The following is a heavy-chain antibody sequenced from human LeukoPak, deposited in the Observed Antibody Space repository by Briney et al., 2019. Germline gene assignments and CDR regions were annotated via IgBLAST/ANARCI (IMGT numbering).Heavy chain of an antibody. V-gene: IGHV3-30*18. D-gene: IGHD5-12*01. CDR2: ISHDGSNT. CDR1: GFSFSTYA. CDR3: AKEMKPWMHFDY. Sequence: GRSLRLSCVSSGFSFSTYAMHWVRQAPGKGLEWVAVISHDGSNTDYTDSVKGRFTISRDNSKNTLYLQMNSLRAEDTAVYYCAKEMKPWMHFDYWGQGTLVTVSS. J-gene: IGHJ4*02.